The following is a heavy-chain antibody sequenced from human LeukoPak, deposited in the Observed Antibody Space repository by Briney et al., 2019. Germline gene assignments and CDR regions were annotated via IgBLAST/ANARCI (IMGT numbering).Heavy chain of an antibody. Sequence: GGSLRLSCAASGFTFTSYAMSWVRQAPGKGLEWVSAITSSGAYTFYADSVKGRLTISRDNSKNTLYLQMNSLRAEDTAIYYCVRDEDLYSMTWYVLDYWGQGTLVTVSS. V-gene: IGHV3-23*01. D-gene: IGHD5-12*01. CDR3: VRDEDLYSMTWYVLDY. J-gene: IGHJ4*02. CDR1: GFTFTSYA. CDR2: ITSSGAYT.